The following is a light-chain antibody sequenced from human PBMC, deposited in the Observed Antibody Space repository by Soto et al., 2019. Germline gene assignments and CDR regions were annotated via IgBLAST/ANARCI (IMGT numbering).Light chain of an antibody. J-gene: IGLJ1*01. CDR1: SSDVGSYNL. Sequence: QSVLTEPASVSGSPGQSITISCTGTSSDVGSYNLVSWYQQHPGKAPKVMIYEVSKRPSGVPIRFSGSKSGYSASLTISGLQAEDEADYFCCTYAGSSTYVFGTGTKLTVL. CDR2: EVS. CDR3: CTYAGSSTYV. V-gene: IGLV2-23*02.